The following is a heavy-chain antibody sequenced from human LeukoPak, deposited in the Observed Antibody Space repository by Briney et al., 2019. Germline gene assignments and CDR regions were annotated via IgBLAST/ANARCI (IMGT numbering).Heavy chain of an antibody. CDR2: ISAYHGST. V-gene: IGHV1-18*01. J-gene: IGHJ3*02. Sequence: ASVKVSCKASGYTFTSYAMNWVRQAPGQGLEWMGWISAYHGSTNYAQKLLGRVTMTRDTSANTAYMGLTSLSSDDTAVYYCARDPSWDAFDIWGQGTMVTVSS. CDR3: ARDPSWDAFDI. CDR1: GYTFTSYA.